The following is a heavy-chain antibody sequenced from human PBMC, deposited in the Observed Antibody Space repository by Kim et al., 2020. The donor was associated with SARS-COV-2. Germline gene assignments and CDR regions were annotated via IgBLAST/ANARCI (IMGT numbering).Heavy chain of an antibody. CDR3: ERDRMYYDSSLTFDY. J-gene: IGHJ4*02. V-gene: IGHV3-30*01. Sequence: DDVKGRVTISRDNSKNTLYLQMNSLRAEETAVYDCERDRMYYDSSLTFDYWGQGTLVTVSS. D-gene: IGHD3-22*01.